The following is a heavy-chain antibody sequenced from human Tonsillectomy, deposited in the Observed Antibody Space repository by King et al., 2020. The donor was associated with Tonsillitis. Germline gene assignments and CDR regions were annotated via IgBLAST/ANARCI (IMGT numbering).Heavy chain of an antibody. Sequence: QLQESGPGLVKPSETLSLTCTVSGGSISSYYWSWIRQPAGKGLEWMGRIYTSGSTNYNPSLKSRVTMSVDTSKNQFSLKLSSVTASDTAVYYCARDHDWNDVVYFDYWGQGTLVTVSP. J-gene: IGHJ4*02. CDR2: IYTSGST. D-gene: IGHD1-1*01. CDR3: ARDHDWNDVVYFDY. CDR1: GGSISSYY. V-gene: IGHV4-4*07.